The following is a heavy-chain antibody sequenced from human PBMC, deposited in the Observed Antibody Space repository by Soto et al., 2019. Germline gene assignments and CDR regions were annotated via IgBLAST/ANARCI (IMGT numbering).Heavy chain of an antibody. D-gene: IGHD4-17*01. CDR3: ARVGDYGDFYFAY. J-gene: IGHJ4*02. CDR1: GYTFTSYN. CDR2: INTGNDNT. Sequence: QVHLVQSGPEVKKPGASVKVACKASGYTFTSYNMHWVRQAPGQGLEWMGWINTGNDNTKYSQKFHGRVTFSRDTSASTVYMDLSSLRADDTAVYYCARVGDYGDFYFAYWGQGTLVTVSS. V-gene: IGHV1-3*04.